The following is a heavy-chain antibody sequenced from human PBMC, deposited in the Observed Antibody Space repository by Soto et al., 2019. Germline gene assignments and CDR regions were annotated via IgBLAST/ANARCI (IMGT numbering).Heavy chain of an antibody. CDR3: AMWAGSSSSWYGPFDY. D-gene: IGHD6-13*01. CDR2: ISGSGGST. V-gene: IGHV3-23*01. CDR1: GFTFSSHV. J-gene: IGHJ4*02. Sequence: EVQLLESGGGLVQPGGSLRLSCAASGFTFSSHVMSWVRQAPGKGLEWVSAISGSGGSTYYADSVKGRFTISRDNYKNKLYLQMNSLRADDTAVYYCAMWAGSSSSWYGPFDYWGQGTLVTVSS.